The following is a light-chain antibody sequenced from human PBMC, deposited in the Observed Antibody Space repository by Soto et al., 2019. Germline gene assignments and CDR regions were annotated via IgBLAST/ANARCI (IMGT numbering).Light chain of an antibody. CDR1: QTISSW. CDR3: QQYNSYSQA. CDR2: KAS. J-gene: IGKJ1*01. V-gene: IGKV1-5*03. Sequence: DIHMTRCQATGSGSNADRLTIAWRASQTISSWLAWYQQKPGKAPKLLIYKASTLKSGVPSRFSGSGSGTEFTLTISSLQPDDFATYYCQQYNSYSQAFGQGTKVDIK.